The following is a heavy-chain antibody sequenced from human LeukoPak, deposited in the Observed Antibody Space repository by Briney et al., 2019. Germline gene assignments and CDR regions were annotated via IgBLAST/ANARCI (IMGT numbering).Heavy chain of an antibody. CDR3: AKERQTLRYYFDY. D-gene: IGHD4-23*01. CDR2: ISYDGSNK. J-gene: IGHJ4*02. CDR1: GFTFSSYG. Sequence: GGSLRLSCAASGFTFSSYGMHWVRQAPGKGLEWVAVISYDGSNKYYADSVKGRFTISRDNAKNSLYLQMNSLRAEDTAVYYCAKERQTLRYYFDYWGQGTLVTVSS. V-gene: IGHV3-30*18.